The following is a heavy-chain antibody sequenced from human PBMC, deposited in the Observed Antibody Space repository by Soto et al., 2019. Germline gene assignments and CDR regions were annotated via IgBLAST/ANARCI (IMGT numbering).Heavy chain of an antibody. V-gene: IGHV4-59*01. Sequence: QVQLQESGPGLVKPSETLSLTCTVSGGSISSYYWSWIRQPPGKGLEWIGYIYYSGSTNYNPSLKSRVTISVDTSKNQFSVKLSSVTAADTAVYYCARGGYEFWSGYYPDYWGQGTLVTVSS. J-gene: IGHJ4*02. CDR2: IYYSGST. D-gene: IGHD3-3*01. CDR3: ARGGYEFWSGYYPDY. CDR1: GGSISSYY.